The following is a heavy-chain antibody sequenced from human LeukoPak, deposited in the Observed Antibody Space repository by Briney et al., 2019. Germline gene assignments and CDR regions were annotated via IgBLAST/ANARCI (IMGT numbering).Heavy chain of an antibody. CDR3: ARYSYDSSGYYYAFDY. D-gene: IGHD3-22*01. J-gene: IGHJ4*02. Sequence: ASVKVSCKASGYTFTSYDINWVRQATGQGLEWMGWMNPNSGNTGYAQKFQGRVTMTRNTSISTAYMELSSLRSEDTAVYYCARYSYDSSGYYYAFDYWGQGTLVTVSS. CDR1: GYTFTSYD. CDR2: MNPNSGNT. V-gene: IGHV1-8*01.